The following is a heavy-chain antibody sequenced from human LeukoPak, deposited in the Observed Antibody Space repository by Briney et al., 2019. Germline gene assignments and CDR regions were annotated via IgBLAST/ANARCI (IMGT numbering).Heavy chain of an antibody. CDR3: ARGXXXCSSSSGXCEYYYXYXXV. D-gene: IGHD2-2*01. Sequence: ASVKVSCKASGYTFTSYDINWVRQATGQGLEWMGWMNPNSGNTGYAQKFQGRVTITRNTSISTAYMELTSLRSEDTAVYYCARGXXXCSSSSGXCEYYYXYXXVXGXGXTVTVSS. CDR1: GYTFTSYD. V-gene: IGHV1-8*03. J-gene: IGHJ6*03. CDR2: MNPNSGNT.